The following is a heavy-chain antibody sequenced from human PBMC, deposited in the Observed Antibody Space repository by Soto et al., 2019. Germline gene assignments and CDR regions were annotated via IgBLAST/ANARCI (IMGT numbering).Heavy chain of an antibody. Sequence: SVKVSCKASGGTFSSYAISWVRQAPGQGLEWMGGIIPIFGTANYAQKFQGRVTINADESTSRADMELSSMRSEDTAVYYCASLYNWNRDYWGQGTLVTVSS. J-gene: IGHJ4*02. CDR3: ASLYNWNRDY. CDR1: GGTFSSYA. V-gene: IGHV1-69*13. D-gene: IGHD1-1*01. CDR2: IIPIFGTA.